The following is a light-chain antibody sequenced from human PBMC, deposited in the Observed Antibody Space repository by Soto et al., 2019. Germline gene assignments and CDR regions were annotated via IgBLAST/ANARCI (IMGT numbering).Light chain of an antibody. Sequence: EVVMTQSPATLSVSPGERVTLSRRASQTVHSNLAWYQQRPGQAPSLLISYASTRATGIPARFSGSGSGTEFTLTISSRQSEDSGVYYCQHYSNWPPTFGPGTKVEIK. CDR1: QTVHSN. CDR2: YAS. V-gene: IGKV3-15*01. CDR3: QHYSNWPPT. J-gene: IGKJ3*01.